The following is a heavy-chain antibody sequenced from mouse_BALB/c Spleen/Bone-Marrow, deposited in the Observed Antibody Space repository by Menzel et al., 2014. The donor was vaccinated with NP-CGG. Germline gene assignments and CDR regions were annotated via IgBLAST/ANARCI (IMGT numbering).Heavy chain of an antibody. CDR1: GYAFTNYW. CDR3: AGELGRRAMDY. Sequence: VKLLESGAELVRPGTSVQVSCKASGYAFTNYWIEWIKQRPGQGLEWIGVINPGSGGANYNEKFKGKATLTADKSSSTAYIQFSSLTSDDSAVYFCAGELGRRAMDYWGQGTSVTVSS. V-gene: IGHV1-54*01. J-gene: IGHJ4*01. CDR2: INPGSGGA. D-gene: IGHD4-1*01.